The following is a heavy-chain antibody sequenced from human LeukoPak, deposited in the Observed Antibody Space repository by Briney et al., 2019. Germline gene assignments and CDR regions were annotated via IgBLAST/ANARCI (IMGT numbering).Heavy chain of an antibody. CDR1: GFTFSSYA. J-gene: IGHJ4*02. CDR3: AKDTAYNWNYYDY. Sequence: GGSLRLSCAASGFTFSSYAISWVRQAPGKGLEWVSAISGSGGSTYYADSVKGRFTISRDNSKNTLYLQMNSLRAEDTAVYYCAKDTAYNWNYYDYWGQGTLVTVSS. CDR2: ISGSGGST. D-gene: IGHD1-20*01. V-gene: IGHV3-23*01.